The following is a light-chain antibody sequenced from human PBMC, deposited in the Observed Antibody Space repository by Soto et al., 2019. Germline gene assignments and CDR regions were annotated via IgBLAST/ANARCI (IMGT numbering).Light chain of an antibody. CDR2: EVS. CDR1: SSDVGGYRY. J-gene: IGLJ1*01. CDR3: CSYTSRTTYV. V-gene: IGLV2-14*01. Sequence: QSVLTQPASVSGSPGQSITISCTGTSSDVGGYRYVSWFQQHPGKAPKVVIYEVSNRPSGVSNRFSGSKSGNTASLTISGLQAEDEADYFCCSYTSRTTYVFGTGTKVTVL.